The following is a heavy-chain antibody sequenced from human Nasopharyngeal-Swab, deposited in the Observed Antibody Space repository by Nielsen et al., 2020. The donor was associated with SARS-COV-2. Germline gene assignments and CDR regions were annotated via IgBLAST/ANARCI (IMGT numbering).Heavy chain of an antibody. V-gene: IGHV3-74*01. Sequence: GASLKISSASSGSSSSHYWMHWVRQVPGKGLGWVSRINTDGSSTNYADSLKGRFTISRDNAKNTLYLQINSLRADDTAVYYCARESQSKRRAYDYWGQGALVNVSS. CDR3: ARESQSKRRAYDY. CDR1: GSSSSHYW. CDR2: INTDGSST. J-gene: IGHJ4*02.